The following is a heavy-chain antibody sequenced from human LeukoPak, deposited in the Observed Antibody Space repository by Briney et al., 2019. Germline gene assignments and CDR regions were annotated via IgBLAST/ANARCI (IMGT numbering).Heavy chain of an antibody. CDR1: GFTFSSYA. J-gene: IGHJ4*02. Sequence: LRLSCAASGFTFSSYAMSWVRQPPGKGLEWIGYIYYSGSTYYNPSLKSRVTISVDASKNQFSLKLSSVTAADTAVYYCARVGGYDADLFDYWGQGTLVTVSS. V-gene: IGHV4-30-4*08. D-gene: IGHD5-12*01. CDR2: IYYSGST. CDR3: ARVGGYDADLFDY.